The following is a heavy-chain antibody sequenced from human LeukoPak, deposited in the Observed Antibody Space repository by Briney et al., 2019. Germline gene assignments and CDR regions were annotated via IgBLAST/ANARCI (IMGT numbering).Heavy chain of an antibody. CDR1: GYTFTGYY. J-gene: IGHJ4*02. CDR3: ARGTDWGHFDY. D-gene: IGHD7-27*01. V-gene: IGHV1-2*02. Sequence: EASVKVSCKASGYTFTGYYMHWVRQAPGQGLEWMGWINPNSGGTNYAQKVQGRVTMTRDTSISTAYMELSRLRSDDTAVYYCARGTDWGHFDYWGQGTLVTVSS. CDR2: INPNSGGT.